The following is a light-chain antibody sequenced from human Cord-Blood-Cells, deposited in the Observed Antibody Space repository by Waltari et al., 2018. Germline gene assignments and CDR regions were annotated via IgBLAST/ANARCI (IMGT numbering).Light chain of an antibody. V-gene: IGLV2-14*03. CDR2: DVS. Sequence: QSALTQPASVSGSPGQSITISCTGTSSDVGGYKYVSWYQQHTGKAPKLMIYDVSNRPSGVSNRFSGSKSGNTASLTISGLQAEDEADYYCSSYTSSSTWVFGGGTKLTVL. CDR3: SSYTSSSTWV. CDR1: SSDVGGYKY. J-gene: IGLJ3*02.